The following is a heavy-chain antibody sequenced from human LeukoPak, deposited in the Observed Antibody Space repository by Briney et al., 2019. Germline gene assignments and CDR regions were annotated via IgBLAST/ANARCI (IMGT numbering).Heavy chain of an antibody. J-gene: IGHJ4*02. V-gene: IGHV4-38-2*02. CDR3: ARVEGSSWYVSPPYFDY. Sequence: SETLSLTCTVSGYSIGSGYYWGWIRPPPGKGLEWIGSIHYSGSTYYNPSLKSRVTISVDTSKNQFSLKLSSVTAADTAVYYCARVEGSSWYVSPPYFDYWGQGTLVTVSS. CDR1: GYSIGSGYY. CDR2: IHYSGST. D-gene: IGHD6-13*01.